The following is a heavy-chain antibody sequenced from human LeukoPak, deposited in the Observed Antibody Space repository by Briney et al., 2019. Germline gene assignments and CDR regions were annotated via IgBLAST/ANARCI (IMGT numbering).Heavy chain of an antibody. CDR1: GFTFDDYA. CDR3: ARGTRGAILWSFYYFDY. V-gene: IGHV3-9*01. Sequence: GRSLRLSCAASGFTFDDYAMHWVRQAPGKGLEWVSGISWNSGSIGYADSVKGRFTISRDNSKNTLYLQMNSLRAEDTAVYYCARGTRGAILWSFYYFDYWGQGTLVTVSS. D-gene: IGHD2-21*01. CDR2: ISWNSGSI. J-gene: IGHJ4*02.